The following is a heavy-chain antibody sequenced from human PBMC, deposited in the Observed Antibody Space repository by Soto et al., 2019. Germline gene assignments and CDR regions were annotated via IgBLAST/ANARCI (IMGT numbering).Heavy chain of an antibody. J-gene: IGHJ5*02. D-gene: IGHD1-26*01. CDR1: GGSIISDGYS. Sequence: SETLSLTCAVSGGSIISDGYSWSWIRQPPGKGLQWIGHIYEGGNTYYTPSLESRVAISTDKSKNQFSLRLSSVTAADTAVYYCARDMHAGFTHYFDPWGQGTLVTVSS. CDR3: ARDMHAGFTHYFDP. CDR2: IYEGGNT. V-gene: IGHV4-30-2*01.